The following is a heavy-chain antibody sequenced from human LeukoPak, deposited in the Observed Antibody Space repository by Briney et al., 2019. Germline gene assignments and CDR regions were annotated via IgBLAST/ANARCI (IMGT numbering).Heavy chain of an antibody. CDR1: GFTFSSYA. V-gene: IGHV3-23*01. D-gene: IGHD6-6*01. Sequence: GGSLRLSCAASGFTFSSYAMSWVRQAPGKGLEWVSAISGSGGSTYYADSVKGRFTISRDNSKNTLYLQMNSLRAEDTAVYYCAKDGDSSSGETYYYYYGMDVWGQGTTVTVSS. CDR3: AKDGDSSSGETYYYYYGMDV. J-gene: IGHJ6*02. CDR2: ISGSGGST.